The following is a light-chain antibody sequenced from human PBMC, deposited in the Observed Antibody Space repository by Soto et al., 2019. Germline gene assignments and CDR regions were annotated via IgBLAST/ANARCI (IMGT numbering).Light chain of an antibody. CDR2: VAS. J-gene: IGKJ1*01. CDR3: LQDYNYPWT. V-gene: IGKV1-6*01. CDR1: QSVGTY. Sequence: IQMTQSPSSLSASVGDRVTITCRASQSVGTYVSWYQQKEGKAPKLLINVASTLQSGVASTFSGSGSGTDFTLAISSLQPEDFATYYCLQDYNYPWTFGQGTKVDIK.